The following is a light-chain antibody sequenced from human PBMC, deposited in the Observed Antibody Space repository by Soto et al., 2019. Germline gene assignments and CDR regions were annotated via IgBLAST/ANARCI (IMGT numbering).Light chain of an antibody. CDR3: QQRSNWPPGLT. J-gene: IGKJ4*01. CDR2: DAS. Sequence: EIVLTQSPATLSLSPGERATLSCRASQSVSSYLAWYQQKPGQAPRLLIYDASNRATGIPARFSGSGSGTDFTLTISSLEPEDFAVYSYQQRSNWPPGLTFGGGTKVEIK. CDR1: QSVSSY. V-gene: IGKV3-11*01.